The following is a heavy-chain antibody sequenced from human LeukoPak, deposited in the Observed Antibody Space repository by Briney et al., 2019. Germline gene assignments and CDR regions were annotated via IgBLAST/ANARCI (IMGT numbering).Heavy chain of an antibody. Sequence: ASVKVSCKAFGYTFTDYHMHWVRQAPGQGLEWMGWINPNSGDTNYAQKFQGRVTMTRDTTISTAYMELSRLRSDNTAVFYCATLMAHLDYWGQGTLVTVSS. CDR1: GYTFTDYH. V-gene: IGHV1-2*02. J-gene: IGHJ4*02. D-gene: IGHD2-8*01. CDR2: INPNSGDT. CDR3: ATLMAHLDY.